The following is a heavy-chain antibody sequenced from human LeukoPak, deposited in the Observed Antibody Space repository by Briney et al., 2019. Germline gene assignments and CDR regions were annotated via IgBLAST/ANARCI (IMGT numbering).Heavy chain of an antibody. CDR1: GGSISSYY. D-gene: IGHD3-10*01. CDR3: ARDSGTTGEVKFDP. CDR2: IYYSGST. V-gene: IGHV4-59*12. Sequence: PSETLSLVCTVSGGSISSYYWSWIRQPPGKGLEWIGYIYYSGSTNYNPSLKSRVTISVDTSKNQFSLKLSSVTAADTAVYYCARDSGTTGEVKFDPWGQGTLVTVSS. J-gene: IGHJ5*02.